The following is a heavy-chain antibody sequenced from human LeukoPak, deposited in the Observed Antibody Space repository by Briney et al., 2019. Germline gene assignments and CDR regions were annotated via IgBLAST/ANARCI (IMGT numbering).Heavy chain of an antibody. CDR3: ARNLGPFDV. D-gene: IGHD3-16*01. V-gene: IGHV3-23*01. J-gene: IGHJ3*01. Sequence: PGGSLRLSYAASGFTFNDFAMTWVRQAPGKGLEWVSTIADAGTYYADSVKGRFIISRDNSKNMLYLQLNSLRADDTAMYYCARNLGPFDVRGHGTMVTVSS. CDR2: IADAGT. CDR1: GFTFNDFA.